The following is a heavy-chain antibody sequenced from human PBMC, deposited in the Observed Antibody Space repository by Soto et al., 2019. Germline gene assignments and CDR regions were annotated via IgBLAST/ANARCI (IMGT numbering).Heavy chain of an antibody. J-gene: IGHJ4*02. CDR2: IDPSDSYT. V-gene: IGHV5-10-1*01. CDR3: ARHEKYYYDSSGYSPDY. Sequence: PGESLKISCKGSGYSFTSYWISWVRQMPGKGLEWMGRIDPSDSYTNYSPSFQGHVTISADKSISTAYLQWSSLKASDTAMYYCARHEKYYYDSSGYSPDYWGQGTLVTVSS. D-gene: IGHD3-22*01. CDR1: GYSFTSYW.